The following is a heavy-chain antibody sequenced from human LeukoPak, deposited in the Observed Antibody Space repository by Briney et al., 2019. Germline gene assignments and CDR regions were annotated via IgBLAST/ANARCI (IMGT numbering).Heavy chain of an antibody. V-gene: IGHV3-11*01. CDR2: ISSSGSTI. J-gene: IGHJ4*02. Sequence: KPGGSLRLSCAASGFTFSDYYMSWIRQAPGKGLEWVSYISSSGSTIYYTDSVKGRFTISRDNSKNTLYLQMNSLRAEDTAVYYCARSRVEIAAAGTTAFDYWGQGTLVTVSS. D-gene: IGHD6-13*01. CDR3: ARSRVEIAAAGTTAFDY. CDR1: GFTFSDYY.